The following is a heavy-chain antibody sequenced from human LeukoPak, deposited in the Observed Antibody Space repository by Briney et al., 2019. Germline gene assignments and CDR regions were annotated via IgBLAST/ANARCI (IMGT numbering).Heavy chain of an antibody. D-gene: IGHD2-15*01. CDR3: ARAVVVAAPKPHYFDY. V-gene: IGHV4-39*07. CDR2: IYYGGIT. Sequence: SETLPLTCTVPGGSISSSSCYWAWIRQPPGKGLEWIGRIYYGGITYYNPSLNSRVTISVDTSKNQFSLQLGSVTAADTAVYYCARAVVVAAPKPHYFDYWGQGALVTVSS. J-gene: IGHJ4*02. CDR1: GGSISSSSCY.